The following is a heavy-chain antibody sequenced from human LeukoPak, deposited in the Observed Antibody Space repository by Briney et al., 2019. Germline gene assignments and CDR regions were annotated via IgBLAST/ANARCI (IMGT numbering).Heavy chain of an antibody. Sequence: GASVKVSCKASGGTFSSYAISWVRQAPGQGLEWIGGIIPIFGTANYAQKFQGRVTITADESTSTAYMELSSLRSEDTAVYYCAREKPSNTYYDFWSGYPGEYYFDYWGQGTLVTVSS. D-gene: IGHD3-3*01. CDR1: GGTFSSYA. CDR2: IIPIFGTA. J-gene: IGHJ4*02. V-gene: IGHV1-69*13. CDR3: AREKPSNTYYDFWSGYPGEYYFDY.